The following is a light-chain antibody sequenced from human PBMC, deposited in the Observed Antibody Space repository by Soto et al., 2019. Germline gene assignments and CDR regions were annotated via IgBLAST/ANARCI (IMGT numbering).Light chain of an antibody. CDR2: DVS. J-gene: IGLJ2*01. Sequence: QSALTQPASVSGSPGQSITISCTGTSSDVGGYNYVSWYQQHPGKAPKLMIYDVSNRPSGVSNRVSGSKSGITASLTISGLQAEDEADYYCSSYTTSNTPGVFGEGTKPTVL. CDR1: SSDVGGYNY. V-gene: IGLV2-14*01. CDR3: SSYTTSNTPGV.